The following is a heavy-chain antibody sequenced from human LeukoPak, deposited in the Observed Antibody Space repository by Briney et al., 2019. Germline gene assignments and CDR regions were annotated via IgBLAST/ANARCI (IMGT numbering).Heavy chain of an antibody. CDR1: GFTVSSNY. D-gene: IGHD1-26*01. Sequence: PGGSLRLSFAASGFTVSSNYMSWVRQAPGKGLEWVSVIYSGGSTYYADSVKGRFTISRDNSKNTLYLQMNSLRAEDTAVYYCARDPRAWSGSAHAFDIWGQGTMVTVSS. J-gene: IGHJ3*02. V-gene: IGHV3-66*01. CDR2: IYSGGST. CDR3: ARDPRAWSGSAHAFDI.